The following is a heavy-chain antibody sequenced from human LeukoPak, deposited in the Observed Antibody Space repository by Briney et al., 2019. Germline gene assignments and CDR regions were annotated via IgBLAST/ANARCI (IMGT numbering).Heavy chain of an antibody. CDR1: GVSISNYY. D-gene: IGHD6-19*01. CDR3: ARHTTSGWYQVVY. J-gene: IGHJ4*02. V-gene: IGHV4-59*01. Sequence: PSETLSLTCTVSGVSISNYYGSWIRQPPGKGLEWIGYISYSGSTNHNPSLKSRVTISVDTSKNQFSLKLSSVTAADTAVYYCARHTTSGWYQVVYWGQGTLVTVSS. CDR2: ISYSGST.